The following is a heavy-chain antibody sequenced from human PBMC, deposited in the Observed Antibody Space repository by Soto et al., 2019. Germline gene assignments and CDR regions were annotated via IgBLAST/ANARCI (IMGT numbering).Heavy chain of an antibody. V-gene: IGHV4-30-4*01. CDR3: ARDTAAAAAPEFWFDP. CDR2: IYYSGST. J-gene: IGHJ5*02. D-gene: IGHD6-13*01. Sequence: SETLSLTCTVSGGSISSGDYYWSWIRQPPGKGLEWIGYIYYSGSTYYNPSLKSRVTISVDTSKNQFSLKLSSVTAADTAVYYCARDTAAAAAPEFWFDPWGQGTLVTVSS. CDR1: GGSISSGDYY.